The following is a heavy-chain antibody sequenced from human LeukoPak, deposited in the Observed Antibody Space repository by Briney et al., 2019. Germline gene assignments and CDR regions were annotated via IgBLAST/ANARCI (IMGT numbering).Heavy chain of an antibody. J-gene: IGHJ4*02. CDR2: ISSNGGRT. CDR3: VPIAVAGFFDY. CDR1: GFTFSSYA. V-gene: IGHV3-64D*09. Sequence: QTGGSLRLSCSASGFTFSSYAMHWVRQAPGKGMEYVSAISSNGGRTYYADSVKGRFTISRDNSKNTLYLQMRSLRAEDTAVYYCVPIAVAGFFDYWGQGTLVTVSS. D-gene: IGHD6-19*01.